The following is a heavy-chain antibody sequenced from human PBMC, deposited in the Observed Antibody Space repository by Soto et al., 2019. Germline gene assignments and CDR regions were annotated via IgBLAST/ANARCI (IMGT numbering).Heavy chain of an antibody. V-gene: IGHV4-39*01. Sequence: PSETLSLTCTVSGDSISSNNYYWGWIRQPPGKGLEWIGGINYSGNTYYGPSLKSRVTISVDTSKNQFSLMLTSVTAADTAVYYCARQWGDYVCDYWGQGTLVTVFS. CDR3: ARQWGDYVCDY. D-gene: IGHD3-16*01. CDR1: GDSISSNNYY. J-gene: IGHJ4*02. CDR2: INYSGNT.